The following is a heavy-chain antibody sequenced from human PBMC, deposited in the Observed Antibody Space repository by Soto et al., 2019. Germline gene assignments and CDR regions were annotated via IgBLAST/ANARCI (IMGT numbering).Heavy chain of an antibody. D-gene: IGHD6-13*01. CDR2: IIPIFGTA. CDR3: ARNGYSSSWGGNAFDI. V-gene: IGHV1-69*06. J-gene: IGHJ3*02. Sequence: ASVKVSCKASGGTFSSYAISWVRQAPGQGLEWMEGIIPIFGTANYAQKFQGRVTITADKSTSTAYMELSSLRSEDTAVYYCARNGYSSSWGGNAFDIWGQGTMVTVSS. CDR1: GGTFSSYA.